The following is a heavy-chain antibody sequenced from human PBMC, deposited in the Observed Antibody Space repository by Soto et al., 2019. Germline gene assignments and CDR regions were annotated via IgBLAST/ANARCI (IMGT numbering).Heavy chain of an antibody. Sequence: QVQLVQSGAEVKKPGSSVKVSCKASGGTFSSYTITWVRQAPGQGLELMGRIIPILGIANYAQKFQGRVPITADKSTSTAYMELSSLRSENTAVYYGARDDCGYSYDYNWFDPWGQGTLVTVSS. CDR1: GGTFSSYT. CDR2: IIPILGIA. J-gene: IGHJ5*02. V-gene: IGHV1-69*08. D-gene: IGHD4-17*01. CDR3: ARDDCGYSYDYNWFDP.